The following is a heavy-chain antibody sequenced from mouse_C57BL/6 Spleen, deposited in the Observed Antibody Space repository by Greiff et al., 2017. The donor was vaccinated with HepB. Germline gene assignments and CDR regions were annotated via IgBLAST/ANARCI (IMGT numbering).Heavy chain of an antibody. CDR2: IDPSDSDT. CDR1: GYTFTSYW. V-gene: IGHV1-50*01. D-gene: IGHD2-12*01. CDR3: AIPLRENFDY. J-gene: IGHJ2*01. Sequence: VQLQQPGAELVKPGASVKLSCKASGYTFTSYWMQWVKQRPGQGLEWIGEIDPSDSDTNYNQKFKGKATVTVDTSSSTAYMQLSSLAAEDASVYYCAIPLRENFDYWGQGTTLTVSS.